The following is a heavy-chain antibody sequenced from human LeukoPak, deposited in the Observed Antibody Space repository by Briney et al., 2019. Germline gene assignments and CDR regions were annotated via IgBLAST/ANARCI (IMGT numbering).Heavy chain of an antibody. J-gene: IGHJ4*02. V-gene: IGHV4-39*07. CDR2: INHSGST. CDR1: GGSIRSSYYY. D-gene: IGHD4-23*01. CDR3: ARGPLYGGTDY. Sequence: SETLSLTRTVSGGSIRSSYYYWSWIRQPPGKGLEWIGEINHSGSTNYNPSLKSRVTISVDTSKNQFSLKLSSVTAADTAVYYCARGPLYGGTDYWGQGTLVTVSS.